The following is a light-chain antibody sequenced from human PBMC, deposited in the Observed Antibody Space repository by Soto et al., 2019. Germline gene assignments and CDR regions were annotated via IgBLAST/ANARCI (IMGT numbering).Light chain of an antibody. CDR1: HSDVGAFEY. Sequence: QSALTQPASVSGSPGQSITISCTGTHSDVGAFEYVSWYQQHPGKAPKILIYEVSNRPSGVSNRFSGSKSGNTASLTISGLQAEDEADYYCSSYTGSTTVVFGGGTKLTVL. CDR2: EVS. J-gene: IGLJ2*01. V-gene: IGLV2-14*01. CDR3: SSYTGSTTVV.